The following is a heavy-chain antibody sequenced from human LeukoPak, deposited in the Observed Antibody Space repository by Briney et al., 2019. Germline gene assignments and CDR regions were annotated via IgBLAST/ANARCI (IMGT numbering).Heavy chain of an antibody. CDR2: IRYDGSNK. CDR3: AKDRRGCSSTSCSVFDY. Sequence: GGSLRLSCAASGFTFSNYAMHWVRQAPGSGLEWVAFIRYDGSNKYYADSVKGRFTISRDNSKNTLYLQMNSLRAEDTAVYYCAKDRRGCSSTSCSVFDYWGQGTLVTVSS. J-gene: IGHJ4*02. CDR1: GFTFSNYA. V-gene: IGHV3-30*02. D-gene: IGHD2-2*01.